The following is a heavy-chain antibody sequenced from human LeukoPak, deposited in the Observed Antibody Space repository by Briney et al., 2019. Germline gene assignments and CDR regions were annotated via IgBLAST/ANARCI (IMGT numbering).Heavy chain of an antibody. D-gene: IGHD3-10*01. CDR2: ISYDVSNQ. J-gene: IGHJ6*02. V-gene: IGHV3-30-3*01. CDR3: ARGRQGGVLYGMDV. Sequence: PGGSLRLSCAASGFIFSSYVMHWVRQAPGKGVEWVAFISYDVSNQSFSVSLMGRFTISRDNSKNRLYLQMNSLRPEDTAVYYCARGRQGGVLYGMDVWGQGTTVTVSS. CDR1: GFIFSSYV.